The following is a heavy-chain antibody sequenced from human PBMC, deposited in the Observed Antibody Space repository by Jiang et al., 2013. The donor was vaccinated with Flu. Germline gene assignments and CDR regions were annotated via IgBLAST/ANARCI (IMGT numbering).Heavy chain of an antibody. V-gene: IGHV3-23*01. J-gene: IGHJ4*02. CDR2: FTTSGGST. CDR1: GFTFSTFA. CDR3: AKTRAYCSSGSCYDFDY. D-gene: IGHD2-15*01. Sequence: QLLESGGGLVQPGGSLRLSCAASGFTFSTFAMNWVRQAPGKGLEWVSSFTTSGGSTYYADSVKGRFTISRDNSKNTLYLQMNSLRAEDTAVYYCAKTRAYCSSGSCYDFDYWGQGTLVTVSS.